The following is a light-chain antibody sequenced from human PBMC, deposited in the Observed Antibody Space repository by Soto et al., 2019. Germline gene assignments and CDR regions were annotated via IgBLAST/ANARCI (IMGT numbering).Light chain of an antibody. CDR3: QHYGNSTLT. V-gene: IGKV3-20*01. Sequence: EIVVTQSPGTLSLSPGAGATPSFXXGQSVSSSQLAWYQQKPGQAPRLLGDWASSRATCSPEMFSGSVSDTEFTLSSSRLEPEDFAVYYCQHYGNSTLTFGQGTRLEIK. CDR2: WAS. J-gene: IGKJ5*01. CDR1: QSVSSSQ.